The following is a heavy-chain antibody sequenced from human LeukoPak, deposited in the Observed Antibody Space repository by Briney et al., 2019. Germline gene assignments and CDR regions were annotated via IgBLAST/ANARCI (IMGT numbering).Heavy chain of an antibody. CDR1: GFTFSSCA. Sequence: GGSLRLSCTASGFTFSSCAMSWVRQAPGKGLEWVSTISGSGGSTYYADSVKGRFTISRDNSKNTLYLQMNSLRAEDTAVYYCAKAATYGSGSYYNHDYWGQGTLVTVSS. J-gene: IGHJ4*02. CDR2: ISGSGGST. V-gene: IGHV3-23*01. CDR3: AKAATYGSGSYYNHDY. D-gene: IGHD3-10*01.